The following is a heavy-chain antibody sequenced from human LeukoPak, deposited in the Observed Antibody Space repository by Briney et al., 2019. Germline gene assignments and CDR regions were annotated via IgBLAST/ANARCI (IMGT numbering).Heavy chain of an antibody. CDR1: GGSVSSGSYY. D-gene: IGHD6-19*01. V-gene: IGHV4-61*01. Sequence: SETLSLTCTVSGGSVSSGSYYWSWIRQPPGKGLEWIGYIYYSGSTNYNPSLRSRVTISVDASENQFSLRLSSVTAADTAVYYCAREQQWLGPFDYWGQGTLVTV. CDR2: IYYSGST. CDR3: AREQQWLGPFDY. J-gene: IGHJ4*02.